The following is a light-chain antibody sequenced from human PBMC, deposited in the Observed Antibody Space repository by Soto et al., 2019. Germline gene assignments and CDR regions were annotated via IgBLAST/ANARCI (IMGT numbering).Light chain of an antibody. CDR3: ASLTTTNFV. CDR1: SSDIGAYNL. V-gene: IGLV2-14*01. Sequence: QSALTQPASVSGSPGQSVTISCTGTSSDIGAYNLVSWYQHHPDKAPKLMISEVSNRPSGVSDSFSGSKSGNTASLTISGLQSEDEADYYCASLTTTNFVFGTGTKVTVL. J-gene: IGLJ1*01. CDR2: EVS.